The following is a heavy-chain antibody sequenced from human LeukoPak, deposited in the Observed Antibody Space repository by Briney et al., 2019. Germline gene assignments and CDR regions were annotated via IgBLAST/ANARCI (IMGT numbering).Heavy chain of an antibody. Sequence: GGSLRLSCAASGFTFSSYAMSWVRQAPGKGLEWVSAISGSGGSTYYADSVKGRFTISRDNSKNTLYLQMNSLRAEDTAEYYCEKDMRHTAMALRWFDPWGQGTLVTVSS. CDR1: GFTFSSYA. D-gene: IGHD5-18*01. V-gene: IGHV3-23*01. CDR2: ISGSGGST. J-gene: IGHJ5*02. CDR3: EKDMRHTAMALRWFDP.